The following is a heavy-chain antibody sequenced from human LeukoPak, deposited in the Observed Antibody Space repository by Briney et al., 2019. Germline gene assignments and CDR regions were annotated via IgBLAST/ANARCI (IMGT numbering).Heavy chain of an antibody. J-gene: IGHJ6*02. D-gene: IGHD6-19*01. CDR3: ARAGGATGYSSGWYGYYYGMDV. CDR2: IYYSGST. CDR1: GGSISSYY. Sequence: PSGTLSLTCTVSGGSISSYYXSWIXXPPGKXXEWIGXIYYSGSTNYNPSLKSRVTISVDTSKNQFSLKLSSVTAADTAVYYCARAGGATGYSSGWYGYYYGMDVWGQGTTVTVSS. V-gene: IGHV4-59*01.